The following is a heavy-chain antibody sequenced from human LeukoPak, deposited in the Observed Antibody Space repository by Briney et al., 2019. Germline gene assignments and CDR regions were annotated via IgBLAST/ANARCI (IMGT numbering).Heavy chain of an antibody. CDR2: ISGSGGST. CDR3: AKDPRGPIVVVPAAKVGWFDP. J-gene: IGHJ5*02. CDR1: GFTFSSYA. D-gene: IGHD2-2*01. V-gene: IGHV3-23*01. Sequence: GGSLRLSCAASGFTFSSYAMSWVRQAPGKGLEWVSAISGSGGSTYYADSVKGRFTISRDNSKNTLYLQMNSLRAEDTAVYYCAKDPRGPIVVVPAAKVGWFDPWGQGTLVTVSS.